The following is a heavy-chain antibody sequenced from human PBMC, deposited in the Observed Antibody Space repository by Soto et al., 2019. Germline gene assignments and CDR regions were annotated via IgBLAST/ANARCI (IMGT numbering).Heavy chain of an antibody. D-gene: IGHD3-22*01. V-gene: IGHV4-34*01. CDR1: GGSVRIYY. J-gene: IGHJ4*01. Sequence: PSCSMAISSAACGGSVRIYYGSWILQPPGKGLEWIGEINHSGSTNYNPSLNSRVTISVDTSKNQFSLKLSSVTAADTAMYYCARGPRWITMIVVGFDYWGHGTLVTVSS. CDR3: ARGPRWITMIVVGFDY. CDR2: INHSGST.